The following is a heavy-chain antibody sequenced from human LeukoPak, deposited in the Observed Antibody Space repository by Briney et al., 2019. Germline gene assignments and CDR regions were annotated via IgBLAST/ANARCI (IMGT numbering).Heavy chain of an antibody. D-gene: IGHD1-26*01. V-gene: IGHV4-39*07. CDR3: ARGMGRGELPNPLTFDY. CDR1: GGSISSGGYY. CDR2: ISYSGNT. Sequence: PSETLSLTCTVSGGSISSGGYYWSWIRQHPGKGLEWIGSISYSGNTFYNPSLKSRLTFPVDTSKNQVSLNLNSVTAADTAVYYCARGMGRGELPNPLTFDYWGQGTLVTVSS. J-gene: IGHJ4*02.